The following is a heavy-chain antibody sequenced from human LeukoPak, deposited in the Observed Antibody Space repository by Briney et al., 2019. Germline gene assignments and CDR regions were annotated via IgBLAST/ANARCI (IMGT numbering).Heavy chain of an antibody. CDR2: ISGSGGST. Sequence: GGSLRLSCAASGFTFSSYAMSWVRQAPGKGLEWVSAISGSGGSTYCADSVKGRFTISRDNSKNTLYLQMNSLRAEDTAVYYCAKDLKDVDTAMVDYWGQGTLVTVSS. CDR3: AKDLKDVDTAMVDY. V-gene: IGHV3-23*01. D-gene: IGHD5-18*01. J-gene: IGHJ4*02. CDR1: GFTFSSYA.